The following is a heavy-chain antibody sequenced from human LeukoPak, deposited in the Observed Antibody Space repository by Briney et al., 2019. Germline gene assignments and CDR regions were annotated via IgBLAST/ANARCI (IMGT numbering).Heavy chain of an antibody. CDR1: GVTFSSSS. Sequence: PGGSLRLSCETSGVTFSSSSLNWVRQAPGKGLEWLSYISSSSRSKYYADSVKGRFIVSRDNAKNSLYLQMDSLRAEDTALYYCASQSSGSSTRAPDFWGQGTLVTVSS. CDR3: ASQSSGSSTRAPDF. D-gene: IGHD1-26*01. V-gene: IGHV3-48*04. J-gene: IGHJ4*02. CDR2: ISSSSRSK.